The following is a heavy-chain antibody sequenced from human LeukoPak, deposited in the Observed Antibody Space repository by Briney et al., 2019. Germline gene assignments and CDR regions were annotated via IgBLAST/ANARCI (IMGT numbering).Heavy chain of an antibody. V-gene: IGHV3-23*01. CDR3: VTYTVTPRHFDY. D-gene: IGHD4-17*01. Sequence: GGSLRLSCEASGFTFSSYAMSWVRQAPGKGLEWVSSITGSGGDTYYADSVKGRFTISRDNSKNTLYLQMNSLRAEDTAVYYCVTYTVTPRHFDYWGQGTLVTVSS. CDR2: ITGSGGDT. CDR1: GFTFSSYA. J-gene: IGHJ4*02.